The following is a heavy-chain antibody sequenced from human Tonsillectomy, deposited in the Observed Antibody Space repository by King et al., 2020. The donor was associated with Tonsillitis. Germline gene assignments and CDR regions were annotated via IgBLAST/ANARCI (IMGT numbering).Heavy chain of an antibody. J-gene: IGHJ4*02. V-gene: IGHV1-69*01. CDR3: ARDCSGGTCFEY. CDR1: GGACSGDR. CDR2: ISPPFRTT. D-gene: IGHD2-15*01. Sequence: GGGGGGAGGAGRGGGRGAGGACSGDRSGWIRQAPGQGLEWMGGISPPFRTTSSAQKFPGRVTITADDSTGSAYLELSVLGSEDTAVYYCARDCSGGTCFEYWGQGALLTVSS.